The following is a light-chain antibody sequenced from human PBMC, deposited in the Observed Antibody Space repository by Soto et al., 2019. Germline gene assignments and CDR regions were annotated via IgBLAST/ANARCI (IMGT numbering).Light chain of an antibody. V-gene: IGLV2-14*02. CDR2: EGT. CDR3: ASFRSGTILV. Sequence: QSALTQPASVSGPPGQSIVISCNGSSSDVGSYDLVSWYLQYPGKAPKVIIFEGTKRPSGVSDRFSGSKSGNTASLTISGLLEDDEADYFCASFRSGTILVFGSGTKLTVL. CDR1: SSDVGSYDL. J-gene: IGLJ6*01.